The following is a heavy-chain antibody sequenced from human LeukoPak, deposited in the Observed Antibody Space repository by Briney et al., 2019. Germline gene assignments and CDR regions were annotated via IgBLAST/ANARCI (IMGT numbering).Heavy chain of an antibody. CDR3: ARVEWLQPIDY. CDR2: IYYSGSP. J-gene: IGHJ4*02. D-gene: IGHD5-12*01. CDR1: GGSISTSNYY. V-gene: IGHV4-39*07. Sequence: PSETLSLTCTVSGGSISTSNYYWRWIRQPPGKGLEWIGSIYYSGSPYYNPSLKRRVTISVDTSKNQFSLQLSSVTAAATAVYYCARVEWLQPIDYWGQGSLVTVSS.